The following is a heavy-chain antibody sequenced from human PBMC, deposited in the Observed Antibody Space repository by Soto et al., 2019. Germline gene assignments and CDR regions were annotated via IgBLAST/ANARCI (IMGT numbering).Heavy chain of an antibody. CDR1: GGYFSGYY. J-gene: IGHJ4*02. V-gene: IGHV4-34*01. CDR3: AGGPGIVVAGIYY. Sequence: SQTRSGSGGYFSGYYWSWIRQPPGKGLEWIGEINHSGSTNYNPSLKSRVTISVDTSKNQLSLKLSSVTAADTAVYYCAGGPGIVVAGIYYCGQG. CDR2: INHSGST. D-gene: IGHD6-19*01.